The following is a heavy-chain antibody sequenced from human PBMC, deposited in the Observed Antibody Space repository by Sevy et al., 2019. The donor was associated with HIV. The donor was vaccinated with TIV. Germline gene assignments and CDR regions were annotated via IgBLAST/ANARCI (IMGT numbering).Heavy chain of an antibody. Sequence: GGSLRLSCTGSGFTFGDYAMSWFRQAPGMGLEWVGFIRSKDYGGATEYAASGKGRFTISRDDSKSIDDLQMNSLKTEDTAVYYCTRGYYYDSSGYSDYWGQGTLVTVSS. D-gene: IGHD3-22*01. V-gene: IGHV3-49*03. J-gene: IGHJ4*02. CDR1: GFTFGDYA. CDR3: TRGYYYDSSGYSDY. CDR2: IRSKDYGGAT.